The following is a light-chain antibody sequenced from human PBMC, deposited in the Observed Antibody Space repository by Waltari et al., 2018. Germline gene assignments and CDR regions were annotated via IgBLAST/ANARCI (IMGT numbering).Light chain of an antibody. CDR1: QSILYSSYNQNY. CDR2: WAS. CDR3: QQYYSTPPT. V-gene: IGKV4-1*01. J-gene: IGKJ1*01. Sequence: DIVMTQSPDSLAVSLGARATITSKVSQSILYSSYNQNYLAWYQQKPGLPPKLLIYWASARESGVPDRFSGSGSGTDFTLTISSLQAEDVAVYYCQQYYSTPPTFGLGTKIEIK.